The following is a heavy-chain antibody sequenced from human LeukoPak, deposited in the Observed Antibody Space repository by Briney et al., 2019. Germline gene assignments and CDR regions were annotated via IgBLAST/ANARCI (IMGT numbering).Heavy chain of an antibody. D-gene: IGHD3-22*01. CDR2: ISGSGGST. CDR3: AKVVTYYYDSSGYPDY. V-gene: IGHV3-23*01. Sequence: PGGSLRLSCAASGFTFSSYAMSWVRQAPGKGLEWVSAISGSGGSTNYADSVKGRFTISRDNSKNTLYLQMNSLRAEDTAVYYCAKVVTYYYDSSGYPDYWGQGTLVTVSS. CDR1: GFTFSSYA. J-gene: IGHJ4*02.